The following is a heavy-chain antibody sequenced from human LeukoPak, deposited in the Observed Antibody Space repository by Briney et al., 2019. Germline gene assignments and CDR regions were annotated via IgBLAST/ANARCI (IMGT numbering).Heavy chain of an antibody. V-gene: IGHV3-23*01. CDR2: ISGSGGST. D-gene: IGHD1-26*01. J-gene: IGHJ4*02. Sequence: GGSLRLSCAASGFTFSRHGMSWVRQAPGKGLEWVSGISGSGGSTYYADSVKGRFIISRDNSKNILYLQMNSLRAEDTAVYYCARDGSGSPYWGQGTLVTVSS. CDR1: GFTFSRHG. CDR3: ARDGSGSPY.